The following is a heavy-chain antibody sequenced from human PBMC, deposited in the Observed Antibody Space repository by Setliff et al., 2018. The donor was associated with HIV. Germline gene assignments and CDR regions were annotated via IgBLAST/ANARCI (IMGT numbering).Heavy chain of an antibody. CDR2: IHTSGST. V-gene: IGHV4-61*09. CDR3: ARIVRWELVATSTFFYYYMDV. D-gene: IGHD1-26*01. CDR1: SDSISSGSYY. Sequence: SETLSLTCSVSSDSISSGSYYWSWIRLPAGKGLEWIGQIHTSGSTNYNPSLKSRLTISIDTSKNHFSLNLSSVTAADTAVYYCARIVRWELVATSTFFYYYMDVWGKGTTVTVSS. J-gene: IGHJ6*03.